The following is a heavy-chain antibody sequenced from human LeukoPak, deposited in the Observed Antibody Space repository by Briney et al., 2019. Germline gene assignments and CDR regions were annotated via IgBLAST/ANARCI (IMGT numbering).Heavy chain of an antibody. D-gene: IGHD4-17*01. Sequence: GGSLRLSCAASGFTFSSYALTWVRQAPGKGLEWVSIISGSGGTTFYADSVKGRFTISRDNSKNTLYLQMNSLRAADTAVYYCAKAPYGDFEYFQHWGQGTLVTVSS. CDR3: AKAPYGDFEYFQH. V-gene: IGHV3-23*01. CDR1: GFTFSSYA. J-gene: IGHJ1*01. CDR2: ISGSGGTT.